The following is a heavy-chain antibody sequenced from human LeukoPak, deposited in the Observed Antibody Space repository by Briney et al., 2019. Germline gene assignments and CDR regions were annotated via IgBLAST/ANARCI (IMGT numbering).Heavy chain of an antibody. J-gene: IGHJ4*02. CDR1: GLTLSGQW. V-gene: IGHV3-7*01. D-gene: IGHD3-16*01. Sequence: PGGSLRLSCAASGLTLSGQWMNWVRQAPGQGLEWVANIKYDGSEKYYVDSVKGRFTISRDDAKNSLSLQMNSVRAEDTAVYYCAYTNNLKYWGQGTLVTVSS. CDR2: IKYDGSEK. CDR3: AYTNNLKY.